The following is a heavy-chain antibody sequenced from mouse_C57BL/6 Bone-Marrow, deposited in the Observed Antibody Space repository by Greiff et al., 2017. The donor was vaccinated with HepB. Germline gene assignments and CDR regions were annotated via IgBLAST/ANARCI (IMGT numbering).Heavy chain of an antibody. D-gene: IGHD4-1*02. J-gene: IGHJ1*03. CDR1: EYEFPSHD. CDR2: INSDGGST. Sequence: EVKLVESGGGLVQPGESLKLSCESNEYEFPSHDMSWVRKTPEKRLELVAAINSDGGSTYYPDTMERRFIISRDNTKKTLYLQMSSLRSEDTALYYCARQGSTGTRGSWYFDVWGTGTTVTVSS. CDR3: ARQGSTGTRGSWYFDV. V-gene: IGHV5-2*01.